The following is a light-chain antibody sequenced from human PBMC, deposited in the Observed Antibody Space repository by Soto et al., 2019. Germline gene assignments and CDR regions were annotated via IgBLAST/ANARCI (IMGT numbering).Light chain of an antibody. Sequence: DIQMTQSPSTLSASVGDTVTITCRASQSISSWLAWDRQKPGKAPELLIFEASSLRSGVPSRFSGSGSGTEFTLTISSLQPDDIATYYCQQYDSYKGTFGQGTKLEIK. V-gene: IGKV1-5*01. CDR1: QSISSW. CDR2: EAS. J-gene: IGKJ2*02. CDR3: QQYDSYKGT.